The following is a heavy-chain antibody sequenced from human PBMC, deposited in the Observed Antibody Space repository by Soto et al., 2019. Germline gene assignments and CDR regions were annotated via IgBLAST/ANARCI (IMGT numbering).Heavy chain of an antibody. D-gene: IGHD1-26*01. V-gene: IGHV3-11*05. CDR2: ISSSSSYR. Sequence: LRLSCAASGFTFSDYYMSWIRQAPGKGLEWVSYISSSSSYRNYADSVKGRFTISRDNAKNSLYLQMNSLRAEDTAVYYCARGIIGNYFDYWGQGTLVTVSS. CDR3: ARGIIGNYFDY. CDR1: GFTFSDYY. J-gene: IGHJ4*02.